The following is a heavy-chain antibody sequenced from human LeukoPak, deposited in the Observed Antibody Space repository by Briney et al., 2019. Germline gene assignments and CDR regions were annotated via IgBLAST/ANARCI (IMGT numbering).Heavy chain of an antibody. CDR2: IYYSGST. CDR3: AREWVVPAAMRVGAFDI. Sequence: SSETLSLTCTVSGGSISSSSYYWGWIRQPPGKGLEWIGSIYYSGSTYYNPSLKSRVTIPVDTSKNQFSLKLSSVTAADTAVYYCAREWVVPAAMRVGAFDIWGQGTMVTVSS. J-gene: IGHJ3*02. CDR1: GGSISSSSYY. D-gene: IGHD2-2*01. V-gene: IGHV4-39*07.